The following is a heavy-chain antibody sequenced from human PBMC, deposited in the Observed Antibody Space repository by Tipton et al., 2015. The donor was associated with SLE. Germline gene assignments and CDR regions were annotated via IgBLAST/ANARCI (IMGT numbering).Heavy chain of an antibody. Sequence: TLSLTCAVSGSSISNNNWWSWVRQPPEKGLEWMGEVYHSGDTNYNPSLQSRLTMSVDKSKNQFSLKLRSLTAADTAVYYCARDGSGFTWGRGVLVTVSS. V-gene: IGHV4-4*02. CDR3: ARDGSGFT. CDR1: GSSISNNNW. D-gene: IGHD5-12*01. J-gene: IGHJ5*02. CDR2: VYHSGDT.